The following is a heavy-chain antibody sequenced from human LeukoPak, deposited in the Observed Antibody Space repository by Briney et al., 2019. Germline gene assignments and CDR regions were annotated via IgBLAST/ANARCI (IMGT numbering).Heavy chain of an antibody. J-gene: IGHJ4*02. Sequence: SVKVSCKASGYTFTSYGISWVRQAPGQGLEWMGRIIPILGIANYAQKFQGRVTITADKSTSTAYMELSSLRSEDTAVYYCATFDPYDFWSGYQTAGFDYWGQGTLVTVSS. CDR2: IIPILGIA. CDR3: ATFDPYDFWSGYQTAGFDY. D-gene: IGHD3-3*01. V-gene: IGHV1-69*04. CDR1: GYTFTSYG.